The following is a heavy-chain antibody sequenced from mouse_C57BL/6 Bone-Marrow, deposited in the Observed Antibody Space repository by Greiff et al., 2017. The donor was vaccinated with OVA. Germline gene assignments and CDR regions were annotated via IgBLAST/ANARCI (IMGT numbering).Heavy chain of an antibody. V-gene: IGHV5-6*02. CDR1: GFTFSSYG. D-gene: IGHD1-1*01. Sequence: DVMLVESGGDLVKPGGSLKLSCAASGFTFSSYGMSWVRQTPDKRLEWVATISSGGSYTYYPDSVKGRFTISRDNAKNTLYLQMSSLKSEDTAVYYCASRDYGSSYFDYWGKGTTLTVSS. CDR2: ISSGGSYT. J-gene: IGHJ2*01. CDR3: ASRDYGSSYFDY.